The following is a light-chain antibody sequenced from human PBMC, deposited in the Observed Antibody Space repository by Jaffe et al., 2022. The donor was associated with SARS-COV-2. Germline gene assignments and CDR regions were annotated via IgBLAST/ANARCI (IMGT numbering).Light chain of an antibody. CDR2: YDN. CDR3: QVWDSSSDQYV. Sequence: SYVLTQPPSVSVAPGETATITCGGDNIGSKSVHWYQQRPGQAPTLFMYYDNERPSGIPERFSGSNAGTTATLTISRVEAGDEADYYCQVWDSSSDQYVFGTGTKVTVL. V-gene: IGLV3-21*04. CDR1: NIGSKS. J-gene: IGLJ1*01.